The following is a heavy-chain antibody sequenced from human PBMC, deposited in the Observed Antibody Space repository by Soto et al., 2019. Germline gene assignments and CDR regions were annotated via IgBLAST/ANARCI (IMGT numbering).Heavy chain of an antibody. CDR3: ARDKITGLFDY. Sequence: SETLSLTCTVSGGSISSSSYYWGWIRQPPGKGLEWIGSIYYSGSTYYNPSLKSRVTISVNTSKNQFSLKLTSVTAADTAVYYCARDKITGLFDYWGQGTLVTVSS. CDR1: GGSISSSSYY. J-gene: IGHJ4*02. V-gene: IGHV4-39*02. D-gene: IGHD2-8*02. CDR2: IYYSGST.